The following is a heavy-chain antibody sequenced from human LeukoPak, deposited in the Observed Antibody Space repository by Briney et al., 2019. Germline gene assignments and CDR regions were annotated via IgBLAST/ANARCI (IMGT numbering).Heavy chain of an antibody. CDR2: ISGSGGST. J-gene: IGHJ4*02. V-gene: IGHV3-23*01. D-gene: IGHD5-18*01. CDR3: AKEKDSYGYWASLFDY. Sequence: GGSLRLSCAASGFTFSSYAVNWVRQAPGKGLEWVSAISGSGGSTFYADSVKGRFTISRDNSKNTLYLQMNSLRAEDTAVYYCAKEKDSYGYWASLFDYWGQGTLVTVSS. CDR1: GFTFSSYA.